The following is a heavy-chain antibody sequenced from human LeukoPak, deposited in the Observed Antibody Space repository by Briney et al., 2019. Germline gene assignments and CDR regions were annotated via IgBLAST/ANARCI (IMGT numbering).Heavy chain of an antibody. CDR1: GFTFGDYA. D-gene: IGHD3-10*01. CDR3: TRNTMVRGVPDQLVQGP. CDR2: IRSKAYGGTT. V-gene: IGHV3-49*04. J-gene: IGHJ5*02. Sequence: HPEGSLRLSCTASGFTFGDYAMSWVRQAPGKGLEWVGFIRSKAYGGTTEYAASVKGRFTISRDDSKSIAYLQMNSLKTEDTAVYYCTRNTMVRGVPDQLVQGPWGQGTLVTVSS.